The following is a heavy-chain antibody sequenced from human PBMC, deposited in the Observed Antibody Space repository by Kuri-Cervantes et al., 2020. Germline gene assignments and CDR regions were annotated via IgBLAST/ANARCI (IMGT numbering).Heavy chain of an antibody. D-gene: IGHD3-22*01. CDR2: ISYDGSNK. J-gene: IGHJ6*02. V-gene: IGHV3-30*03. CDR3: ARGYYYDSSGYSSYYYYGMDV. CDR1: GFTFSSYG. Sequence: GESLKISCAASGFTFSSYGMHWVRQAPGKGLEWVAVISYDGSNKYYADSVKGRFTISRDNSKNTLYLQMNSLRAEDTAVYYCARGYYYDSSGYSSYYYYGMDVWGQGTTVTVSS.